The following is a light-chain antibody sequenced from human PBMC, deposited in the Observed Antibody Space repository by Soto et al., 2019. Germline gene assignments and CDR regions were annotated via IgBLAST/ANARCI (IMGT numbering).Light chain of an antibody. CDR2: DAS. CDR3: QQRSNWPGGLT. Sequence: EIVLTQSPATLSLSPGERATLSCRASQSVSSYLAWYQQKPGQAPRLLIYDASNRATGIPARFSGSGSGTDFTLTISSLEPEDFAVYYCQQRSNWPGGLTIGGGTKVEIK. V-gene: IGKV3-11*01. CDR1: QSVSSY. J-gene: IGKJ4*01.